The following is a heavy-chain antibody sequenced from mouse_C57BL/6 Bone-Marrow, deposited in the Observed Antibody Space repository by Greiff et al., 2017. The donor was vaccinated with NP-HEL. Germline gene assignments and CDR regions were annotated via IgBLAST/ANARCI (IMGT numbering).Heavy chain of an antibody. CDR2: IYPRSGNT. CDR1: GYTFTSYG. D-gene: IGHD1-1*01. CDR3: ARNGSSEAWFAY. Sequence: VQLQESGAELARPGASVKLSCKASGYTFTSYGISWVKQRTGQGLEWIGEIYPRSGNTYYNEKFKGKATLTADKSSSTAYMELRSLTSEDSAVYFCARNGSSEAWFAYWGQGTLVTVSA. J-gene: IGHJ3*01. V-gene: IGHV1-81*01.